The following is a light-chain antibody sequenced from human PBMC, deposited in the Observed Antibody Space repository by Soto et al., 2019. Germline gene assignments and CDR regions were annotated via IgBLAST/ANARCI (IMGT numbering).Light chain of an antibody. V-gene: IGKV3-20*01. Sequence: EIVLTQSPGTLSLSPGERATLSCRASQSVSSSYLAWYQQKPGQAPRLLIYGASSSATGIPDRFSGSGSGTDFTLTISRLEPEDFAVYYCQQYGSSPLTFGRGTKVDIK. J-gene: IGKJ4*01. CDR3: QQYGSSPLT. CDR2: GAS. CDR1: QSVSSSY.